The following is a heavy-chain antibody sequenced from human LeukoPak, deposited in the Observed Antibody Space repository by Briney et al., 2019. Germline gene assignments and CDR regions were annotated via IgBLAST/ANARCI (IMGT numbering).Heavy chain of an antibody. V-gene: IGHV3-30*18. Sequence: RGGSLRLSCAASGFIVSSNYMSWVRQAPGKGLEWVAVISYDGSNTYYADSVKGRFTISRDNSKNMLYLQMNSLRAEDTAVYYCAKPYYYGSRSYMDYWGQGTLVTVSS. CDR1: GFIVSSNY. D-gene: IGHD3-10*01. J-gene: IGHJ4*02. CDR3: AKPYYYGSRSYMDY. CDR2: ISYDGSNT.